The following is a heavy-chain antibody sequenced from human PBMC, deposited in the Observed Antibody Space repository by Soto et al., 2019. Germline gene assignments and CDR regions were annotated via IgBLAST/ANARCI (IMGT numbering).Heavy chain of an antibody. D-gene: IGHD6-6*01. CDR2: IYHSGST. CDR1: SGSISSSNW. Sequence: TLSLTCAVSSGSISSSNWWSWVRQPPGKGLEWIGEIYHSGSTNYNPSLKSRVTISVDKSKNQFSLKLSSVTAADTAVYYCARGPKSQYSRDYYFDYWGQGTLVTVSS. V-gene: IGHV4-4*02. J-gene: IGHJ4*02. CDR3: ARGPKSQYSRDYYFDY.